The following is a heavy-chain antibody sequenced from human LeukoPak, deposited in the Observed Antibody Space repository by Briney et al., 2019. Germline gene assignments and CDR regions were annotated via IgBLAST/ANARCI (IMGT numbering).Heavy chain of an antibody. V-gene: IGHV3-20*04. D-gene: IGHD2-15*01. J-gene: IGHJ4*02. CDR2: INWNGGST. CDR3: ARDRGYCSGGSCSFDY. Sequence: GGSLRLSCAASGFTFDDYGMSWVRQAPGKGLEWVSGINWNGGSTGYADSVKGRFTISRDNAKNSLYLQMNSLRAEYTALYYCARDRGYCSGGSCSFDYWCQGTLVTVSS. CDR1: GFTFDDYG.